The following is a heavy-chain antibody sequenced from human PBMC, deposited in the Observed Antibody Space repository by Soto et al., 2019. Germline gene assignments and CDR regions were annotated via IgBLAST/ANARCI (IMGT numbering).Heavy chain of an antibody. CDR3: ARGSRGLLPYRLPFDY. Sequence: SETLSLTCPFSGGSISSSSYYWGWIRQPPGKGLEWIGSIYYSGSTYYNPSLKSRVTISVDTSKNQFSLKLSSVTAADTAVYYCARGSRGLLPYRLPFDYWGQGTLVTVSS. CDR1: GGSISSSSYY. J-gene: IGHJ4*02. D-gene: IGHD2-15*01. V-gene: IGHV4-39*01. CDR2: IYYSGST.